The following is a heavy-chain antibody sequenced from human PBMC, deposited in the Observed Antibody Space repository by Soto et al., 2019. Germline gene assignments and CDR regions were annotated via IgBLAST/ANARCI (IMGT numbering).Heavy chain of an antibody. CDR2: INHSGST. CDR3: ARVLIAAAEVNWFDP. D-gene: IGHD6-13*01. V-gene: IGHV4-34*01. CDR1: GGSFSGYY. Sequence: SETLSLTCAVYGGSFSGYYWSWIRQPPGKGLEWIGEINHSGSTNYNPSLKCRVTISVDTSKNQFSLKLSSVTAADTAVYYCARVLIAAAEVNWFDPWSQGTLVTVSS. J-gene: IGHJ5*02.